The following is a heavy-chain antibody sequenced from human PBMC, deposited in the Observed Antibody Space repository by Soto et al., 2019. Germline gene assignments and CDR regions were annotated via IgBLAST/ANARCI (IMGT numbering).Heavy chain of an antibody. D-gene: IGHD4-17*01. Sequence: ASVKVSCKASGYTFTGYYMHWVRQAPGQGLEWMGWINPNSGGTNYAQKFQGWVTMTRDTSISTAYMELGRLRSDDTAVYYCARDYGGNLAYFQHWGQGTLVTVS. CDR1: GYTFTGYY. J-gene: IGHJ1*01. CDR2: INPNSGGT. CDR3: ARDYGGNLAYFQH. V-gene: IGHV1-2*04.